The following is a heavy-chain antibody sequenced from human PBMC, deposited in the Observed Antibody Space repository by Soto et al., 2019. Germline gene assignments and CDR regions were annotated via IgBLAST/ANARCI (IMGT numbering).Heavy chain of an antibody. V-gene: IGHV1-18*04. CDR2: ISAYNGDT. CDR3: VLGGLETGYYRDMDY. CDR1: GYTFKNYG. D-gene: IGHD3-9*01. Sequence: QDHLVQSGGEVKKPGASAKVSCKASGYTFKNYGSNWVRQAPGRGLEWVAWISAYNGDTSYAQHLQGRVTVTTETLTNTAYMELRSLRPDDTAVYFCVLGGLETGYYRDMDYWGQGTLVSVSS. J-gene: IGHJ4*02.